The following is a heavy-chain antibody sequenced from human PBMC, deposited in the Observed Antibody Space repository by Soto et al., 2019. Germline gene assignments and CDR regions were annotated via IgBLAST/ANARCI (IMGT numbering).Heavy chain of an antibody. CDR1: GGSISSGGYS. V-gene: IGHV4-30-2*01. CDR2: IYHSGST. D-gene: IGHD3-3*01. J-gene: IGHJ5*02. Sequence: PSETLSLTCAVSGGSISSGGYSWSWIRQPPGKGLEWIGYIYHSGSTYYNPSLKSRVTISVDTSKNQFSLKLSSVTAADTAVYYSARSYRVVPPAYWFDPWGQGTLVTVSS. CDR3: ARSYRVVPPAYWFDP.